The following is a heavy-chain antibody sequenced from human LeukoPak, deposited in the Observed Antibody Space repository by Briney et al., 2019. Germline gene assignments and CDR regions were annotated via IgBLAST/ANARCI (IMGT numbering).Heavy chain of an antibody. D-gene: IGHD5-18*01. Sequence: ASVKVSCKATGYNFTSYVMHWVRQAPGQRLEWMGWTNAGNGNTKYSQKFQGRVTITRDTSASTAYMELSSLRSEDTAVYYCARVVDTAMGVDYYYYGMDVWGQGTTVTVSS. J-gene: IGHJ6*02. CDR3: ARVVDTAMGVDYYYYGMDV. CDR1: GYNFTSYV. V-gene: IGHV1-3*01. CDR2: TNAGNGNT.